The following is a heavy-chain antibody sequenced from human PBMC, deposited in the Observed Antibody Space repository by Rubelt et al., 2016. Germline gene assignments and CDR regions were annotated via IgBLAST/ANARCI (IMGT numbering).Heavy chain of an antibody. CDR2: IRYDGSNK. V-gene: IGHV3-30*02. J-gene: IGHJ6*02. CDR3: AGARGRGV. D-gene: IGHD3-16*01. CDR1: GFTFSSYG. Sequence: QVQLVESGGGVVQPGRSLRLSCAASGFTFSSYGMHWVRQAPGKGLEWVAFIRYDGSNKYYADSVKGRFTISRDNSKNTLYLQMNRLRDEDTAVYYCAGARGRGVWGQGTTVTVSS.